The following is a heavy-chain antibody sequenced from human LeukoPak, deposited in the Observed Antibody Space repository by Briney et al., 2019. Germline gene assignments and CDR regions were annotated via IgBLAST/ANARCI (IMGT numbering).Heavy chain of an antibody. Sequence: GGSLRLSCAASGFTFKNAWVSWVRQAPGKGLEWVGRLQSETDGGTTDYAAPVKGRFTISKDEPKNTLYLQMNSLKTEDTAVYYCTAEMGACAGDCFEFWGQGTLITVSS. CDR2: LQSETDGGTT. J-gene: IGHJ4*02. V-gene: IGHV3-15*01. CDR3: TAEMGACAGDCFEF. D-gene: IGHD2-21*02. CDR1: GFTFKNAW.